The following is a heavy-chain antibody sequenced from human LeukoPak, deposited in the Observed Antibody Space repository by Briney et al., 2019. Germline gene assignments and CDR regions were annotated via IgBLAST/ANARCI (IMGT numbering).Heavy chain of an antibody. Sequence: PSETLSLTCTVSGGAISGYYWSWIRQPPGKALEWIAYIDYSGDTNSNPSLKSRVTISVDTSKNQFSLRLNSVTAADTAFYYCARLPPGLRYFDPWGQGTLVTVSS. CDR1: GGAISGYY. D-gene: IGHD3-9*01. CDR3: ARLPPGLRYFDP. J-gene: IGHJ5*02. CDR2: IDYSGDT. V-gene: IGHV4-59*08.